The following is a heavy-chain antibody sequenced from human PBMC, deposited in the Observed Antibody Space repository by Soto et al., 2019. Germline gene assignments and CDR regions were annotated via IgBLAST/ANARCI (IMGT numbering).Heavy chain of an antibody. Sequence: VQLTESGPGLVRPSGTLSLTCYVSGGSITTSVLWTWGRQFPGRGVEWIGEIAHDGHTNYNPSLSRRVTMSGGLSNGQCSLNVASVNAADTAVYFCAGGRDYDYWGQGTLVTVSS. V-gene: IGHV4-4*02. CDR3: AGGRDYDY. CDR2: IAHDGHT. D-gene: IGHD1-26*01. J-gene: IGHJ4*02. CDR1: GGSITTSVL.